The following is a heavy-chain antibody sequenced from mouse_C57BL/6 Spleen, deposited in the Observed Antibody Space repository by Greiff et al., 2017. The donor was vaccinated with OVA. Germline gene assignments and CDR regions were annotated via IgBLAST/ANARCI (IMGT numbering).Heavy chain of an antibody. CDR3: GRGGLRVAWFAY. CDR2: INPNNGGT. CDR1: GYTFTDYY. J-gene: IGHJ3*01. D-gene: IGHD2-4*01. V-gene: IGHV1-18*01. Sequence: VQLQQSGPELVKPGASVKIPCKASGYTFTDYYMDWVKQSHGKSLEWIGDINPNNGGTIYNQKFKGKATLTVDKSSSTAYMELRSLTSEDTAVYYCGRGGLRVAWFAYWGQGTLVTVSA.